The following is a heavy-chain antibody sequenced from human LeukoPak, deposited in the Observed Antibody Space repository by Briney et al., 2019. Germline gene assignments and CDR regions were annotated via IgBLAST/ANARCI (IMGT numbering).Heavy chain of an antibody. CDR2: MNPNSGKT. CDR1: GYTFTTSD. J-gene: IGHJ4*02. D-gene: IGHD6-13*01. V-gene: IGHV1-8*01. CDR3: ARGRPGPAGAGTYDF. Sequence: ASVKVSCTASGYTFTTSDINWVRQATGQGLESMGWMNPNSGKTGSAQKFQGRLTRTKNTSTSTAYMEVTGLKFEDTAIYYCARGRPGPAGAGTYDFWGQGTLITVSS.